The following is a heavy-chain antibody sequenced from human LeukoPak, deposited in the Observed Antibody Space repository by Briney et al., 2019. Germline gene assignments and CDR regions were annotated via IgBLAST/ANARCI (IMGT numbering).Heavy chain of an antibody. V-gene: IGHV3-7*01. CDR3: AREYSSGWAYFDY. CDR1: GFTFSSYA. CDR2: IKQDGSEK. Sequence: PGGSLRLSCAASGFTFSSYAMSWVRQAPGKGLEWVANIKQDGSEKYYVDSVKGRFTISRDNAKNSLYLQMNSLRAEDTAVYYCAREYSSGWAYFDYWGQGTLVTVSS. D-gene: IGHD6-19*01. J-gene: IGHJ4*02.